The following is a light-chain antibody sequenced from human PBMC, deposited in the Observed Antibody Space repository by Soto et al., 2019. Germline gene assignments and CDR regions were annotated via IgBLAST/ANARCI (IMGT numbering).Light chain of an antibody. Sequence: EIVLTQSPGTLSLSPGERATLSCRASQSVSSNYLGWYQQRPGQAPRILISGASSRANGIPDRFSGSGSGTDFTLTISRLEPEDLAVYYCQQYGSSPLTFGGGTKVENK. CDR2: GAS. CDR1: QSVSSNY. J-gene: IGKJ4*01. V-gene: IGKV3-20*01. CDR3: QQYGSSPLT.